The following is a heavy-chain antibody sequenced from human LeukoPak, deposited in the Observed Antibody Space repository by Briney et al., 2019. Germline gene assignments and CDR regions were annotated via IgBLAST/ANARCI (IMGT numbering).Heavy chain of an antibody. D-gene: IGHD3-16*02. Sequence: SGGSLRLSCAVSGVTVNSNYMSWVRQAPGKGLEWVSAIYSGGGTYYADSVKGRFTLSRDISKNTLYLQMNSLRAEDTAVYYCVRDVSWGQGTLVTVSS. V-gene: IGHV3-66*01. CDR1: GVTVNSNY. CDR2: IYSGGGT. CDR3: VRDVS. J-gene: IGHJ4*02.